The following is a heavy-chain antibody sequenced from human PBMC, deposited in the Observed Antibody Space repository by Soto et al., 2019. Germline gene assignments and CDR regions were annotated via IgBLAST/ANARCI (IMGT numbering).Heavy chain of an antibody. V-gene: IGHV1-69*13. D-gene: IGHD3-22*01. CDR2: IIPIFGTA. Sequence: AVKVSCKASGGTFSSYAIRWVRQAPGQGLEWMGGIIPIFGTANYAQKFQGRVTITADESTSTAYMELSSLRSEDTAVYYCARGMIVVLGTLNWFDPWGQGTLVTVSS. CDR1: GGTFSSYA. J-gene: IGHJ5*02. CDR3: ARGMIVVLGTLNWFDP.